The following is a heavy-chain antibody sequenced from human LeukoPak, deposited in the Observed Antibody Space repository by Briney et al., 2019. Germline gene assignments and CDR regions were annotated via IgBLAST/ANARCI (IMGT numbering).Heavy chain of an antibody. CDR3: AKALGSGSYYLGYMDV. Sequence: GGSLRLSCAASGFKFDDYAMYWVRQAPGKGLEWISGISWHSGSIGYAASVKGRFTISRDNAKNSLYLQMNSLRAEDTALYYCAKALGSGSYYLGYMDVWGKGTTVTVSS. J-gene: IGHJ6*03. CDR2: ISWHSGSI. V-gene: IGHV3-9*01. CDR1: GFKFDDYA. D-gene: IGHD3-10*01.